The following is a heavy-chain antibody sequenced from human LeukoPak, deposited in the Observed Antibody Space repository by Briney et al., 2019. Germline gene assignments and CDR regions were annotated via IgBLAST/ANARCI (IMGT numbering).Heavy chain of an antibody. CDR1: GFTFSAYD. D-gene: IGHD6-13*01. CDR3: VRRSSGNSWHIDS. Sequence: GGSLRLSCAASGFTFSAYDIHWVRQGSGEVLEWVGAIYAAGNTFYRDSVEGRFTISRENAKNSLYLQMNSLRAADTAVYYCVRRSSGNSWHIDSWGQGTLVTVSS. CDR2: IYAAGNT. V-gene: IGHV3-13*01. J-gene: IGHJ4*02.